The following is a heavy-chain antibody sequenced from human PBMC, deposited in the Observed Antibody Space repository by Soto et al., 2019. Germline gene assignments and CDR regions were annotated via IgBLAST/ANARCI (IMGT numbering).Heavy chain of an antibody. CDR1: GGTFSSYA. J-gene: IGHJ6*02. CDR3: ASLGLGEYSSTSVGMDV. CDR2: IIPIFGTA. D-gene: IGHD6-13*01. V-gene: IGHV1-69*13. Sequence: SVKVSCKASGGTFSSYAISWVRQAPGQGLEWMGGIIPIFGTANYAQKFQGRVTITADESTSTAYMELSSLRSEDTAVYYCASLGLGEYSSTSVGMDVWGQGTTVTVSS.